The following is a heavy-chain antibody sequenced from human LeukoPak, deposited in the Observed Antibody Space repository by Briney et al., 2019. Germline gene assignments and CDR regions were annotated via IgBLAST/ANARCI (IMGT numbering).Heavy chain of an antibody. V-gene: IGHV3-11*01. CDR3: VRGGVSAHFDY. J-gene: IGHJ4*02. CDR1: GFTFSDYY. CDR2: IRSSGSTI. Sequence: GGSLRLSCAASGFTFSDYYMSWIRQAPGKGLEWVSYIRSSGSTIYYADSVKGRFTISRDNARNSVSLQMNSLRAEDTALYYCVRGGVSAHFDYWGQGALVTVAS. D-gene: IGHD2-8*01.